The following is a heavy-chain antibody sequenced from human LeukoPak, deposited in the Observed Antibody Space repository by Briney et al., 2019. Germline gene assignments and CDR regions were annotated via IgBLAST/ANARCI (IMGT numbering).Heavy chain of an antibody. V-gene: IGHV3-48*01. CDR1: GFTFSSYS. D-gene: IGHD3-16*01. J-gene: IGHJ3*02. CDR3: ASDYVWGTQDDFDI. Sequence: GGSLRLSCAASGFTFSSYSMNWGRHAPRRGRGGGSYIISSSSTTYYADSLKSRVTISIDTAKNPLYLRISTVRAADTCVYYCASDYVWGTQDDFDIWGQGTMVTVSS. CDR2: IISSSSTT.